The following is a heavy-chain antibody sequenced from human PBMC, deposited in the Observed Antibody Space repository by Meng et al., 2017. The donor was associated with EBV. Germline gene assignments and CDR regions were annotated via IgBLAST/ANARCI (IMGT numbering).Heavy chain of an antibody. D-gene: IGHD3-10*01. CDR3: ASESGRGFTPDY. Sequence: VQLQQAGAEVKKPGSSVKVYCRTSGGTFRSDAVSWVRQAPGQGLEWMGGLIPMSGAPHYAQKFQDRVTIIADESTSTHSMELNNLRSEDTAMYYCASESGRGFTPDYWGQGTLVTVSS. V-gene: IGHV1-69*01. CDR2: LIPMSGAP. J-gene: IGHJ4*02. CDR1: GGTFRSDA.